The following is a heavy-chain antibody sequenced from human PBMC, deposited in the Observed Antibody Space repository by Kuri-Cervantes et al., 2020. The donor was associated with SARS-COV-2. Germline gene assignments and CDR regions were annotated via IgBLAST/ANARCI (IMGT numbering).Heavy chain of an antibody. Sequence: GSLRLSCTVSGGSISSNYYYWGWLRQPPGKGLGWIGSILYSGRTASNPSLESRVTMSIDTSKNQFSLNLTSVTAADTAVYYCVRQNWDIDSWGQGTLVTVSS. CDR3: VRQNWDIDS. CDR2: ILYSGRT. J-gene: IGHJ4*02. D-gene: IGHD1/OR15-1a*01. CDR1: GGSISSNYYY. V-gene: IGHV4-39*01.